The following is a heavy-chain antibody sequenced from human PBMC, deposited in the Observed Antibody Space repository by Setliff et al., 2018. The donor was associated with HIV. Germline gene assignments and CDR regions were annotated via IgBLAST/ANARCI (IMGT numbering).Heavy chain of an antibody. Sequence: PSETLSLTFNVADGSISSRSNYWAWIRQPPGKGREGIVTIYYSGNTYYRPSLKSRVTVSIDTSKNQFSLRLNSVTAADTAVYYCARQSGYTRGLDIFVLVAGSFDIWGQGTMVTVSS. CDR2: IYYSGNT. CDR1: DGSISSRSNY. J-gene: IGHJ3*02. V-gene: IGHV4-39*01. D-gene: IGHD3-3*01. CDR3: ARQSGYTRGLDIFVLVAGSFDI.